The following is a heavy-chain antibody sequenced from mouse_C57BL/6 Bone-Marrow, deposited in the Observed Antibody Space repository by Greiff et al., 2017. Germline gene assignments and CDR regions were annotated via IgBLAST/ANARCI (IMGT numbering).Heavy chain of an antibody. J-gene: IGHJ2*01. CDR2: IHPNSGST. Sequence: QVQLQQPGAELVKPGASVKLSCKASGYTFTSYWMHWVKQRPGQGLEWIGMIHPNSGSTNYNEKFKSKATLTVDKSSSTAYMQLSSLTSEDSAVYYIARSGEQLSFDYWGQGTTLTVSS. D-gene: IGHD3-2*02. CDR1: GYTFTSYW. CDR3: ARSGEQLSFDY. V-gene: IGHV1-64*01.